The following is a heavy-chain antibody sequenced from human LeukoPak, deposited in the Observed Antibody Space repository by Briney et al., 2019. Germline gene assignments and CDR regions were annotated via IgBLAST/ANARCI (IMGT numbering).Heavy chain of an antibody. CDR3: ARGDSSGYDRGDYYYYMDV. D-gene: IGHD3-22*01. V-gene: IGHV1-69*01. Sequence: GSSVKVSCKASGGTFSSYAISWVRQAPGQGLEWMGGINPIFGTANYAQKFQGRVTITADESTSTAYMELSSLRSEDTAVYYCARGDSSGYDRGDYYYYMDVWGKGTTVTISS. J-gene: IGHJ6*03. CDR2: INPIFGTA. CDR1: GGTFSSYA.